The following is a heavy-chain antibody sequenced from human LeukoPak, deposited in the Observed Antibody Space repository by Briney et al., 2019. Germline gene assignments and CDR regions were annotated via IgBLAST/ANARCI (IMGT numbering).Heavy chain of an antibody. CDR1: GYSISSGYY. V-gene: IGHV4-38-2*02. Sequence: PSETLSLTCTVSGYSISSGYYWGWIRQPPGKGLEWIGSIYHSGSTYYNPSLKSRVTISVDTSKNQFSLKLSSVTAADTAVYYCATGYCSSTSCPRDYYYYYMDVWGKGTTVTVSS. J-gene: IGHJ6*03. CDR3: ATGYCSSTSCPRDYYYYYMDV. D-gene: IGHD2-2*01. CDR2: IYHSGST.